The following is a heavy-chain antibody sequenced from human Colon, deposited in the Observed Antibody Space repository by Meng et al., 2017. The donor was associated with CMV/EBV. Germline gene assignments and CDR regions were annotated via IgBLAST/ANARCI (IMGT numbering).Heavy chain of an antibody. V-gene: IGHV3-30*02. D-gene: IGHD4-17*01. CDR1: GFTFRTYG. J-gene: IGHJ4*02. CDR3: AKVADYADFVMDS. Sequence: QVQLVGSGGGAAQPGGSLRLSCAESGFTFRTYGMHWVRQAPGKGLEWVAFIRNDKSYEYYADSVQGRFTISRDNSNDMLYLQMNSLRGADTAVYYCAKVADYADFVMDSWGQGNLVTVSS. CDR2: IRNDKSYE.